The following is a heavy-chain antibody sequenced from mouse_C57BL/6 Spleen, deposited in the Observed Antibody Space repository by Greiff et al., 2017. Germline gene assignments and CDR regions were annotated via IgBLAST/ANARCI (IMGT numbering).Heavy chain of an antibody. CDR2: IRSKSNNYAT. V-gene: IGHV10-1*01. CDR1: GFSFNTYA. D-gene: IGHD2-4*01. J-gene: IGHJ3*01. Sequence: EVQLVESGGGLVQPKGSLKLSCAASGFSFNTYAMNWVRQAPGKGLEWVARIRSKSNNYATYYADSVKDRFTISRDDSESMLYLQMNNLKTEDTAMYYGVRKELYDYDGAWFAYWGQGTLVTVSA. CDR3: VRKELYDYDGAWFAY.